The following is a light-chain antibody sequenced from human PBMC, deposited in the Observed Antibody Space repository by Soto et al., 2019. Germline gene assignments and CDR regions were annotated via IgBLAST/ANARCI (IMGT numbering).Light chain of an antibody. J-gene: IGKJ4*01. CDR2: GAS. CDR1: QSVSSSY. CDR3: QQYGNSPPLT. Sequence: EIVLTQSPGTLSLSPGEGATLSCRASQSVSSSYLAWYQQKPGQAPRLLIYGASSRATGIPDRFSGSGSGTDFTLTISRLEPEDFAVYFCQQYGNSPPLTFGGGTRVEIK. V-gene: IGKV3-20*01.